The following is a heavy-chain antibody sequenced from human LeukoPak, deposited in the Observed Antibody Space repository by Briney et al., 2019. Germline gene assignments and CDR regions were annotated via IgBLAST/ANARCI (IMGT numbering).Heavy chain of an antibody. CDR2: SYDSGNT. D-gene: IGHD2-8*01. Sequence: PSETLSLTCTVSGYSISSGYYWGWIRQPPGKGLEWIGSSYDSGNTYYNPSLKSRVTISVDTSKNQFSLKLSSVTAADAAVYYCAREMVYYYYYYMDVWGKGTTVTISS. V-gene: IGHV4-38-2*02. CDR1: GYSISSGYY. CDR3: AREMVYYYYYYMDV. J-gene: IGHJ6*03.